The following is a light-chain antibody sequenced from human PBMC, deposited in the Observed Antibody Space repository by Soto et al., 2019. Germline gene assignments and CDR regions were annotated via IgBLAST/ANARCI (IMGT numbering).Light chain of an antibody. CDR2: FGS. J-gene: IGKJ5*01. Sequence: EIVMTQSPLTLPVTPGEPASISCRSSQSLLYNNTYNYLDWYVQKPGQSPQLLIYFGSNRAPGVPDRFSGRGAGTDFTLKINRVEAEDVVTYYCMQALQRLTFGQGTRLEIQ. V-gene: IGKV2-28*01. CDR1: QSLLYNNTYNY. CDR3: MQALQRLT.